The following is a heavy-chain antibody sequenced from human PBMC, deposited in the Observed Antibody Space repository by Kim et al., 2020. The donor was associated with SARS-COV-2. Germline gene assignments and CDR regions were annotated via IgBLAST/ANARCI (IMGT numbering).Heavy chain of an antibody. D-gene: IGHD3-22*01. Sequence: GGSLRLSCAVSGFPVSNSYINWVRQAPGKGLEWVSVIYSDGSTNYADSVKGRFTISRHNSKNTLFLQMNSLRPEDTAVYYCARAFDSTGYYEYWGQGTLV. CDR3: ARAFDSTGYYEY. J-gene: IGHJ4*02. V-gene: IGHV3-53*04. CDR1: GFPVSNSY. CDR2: IYSDGST.